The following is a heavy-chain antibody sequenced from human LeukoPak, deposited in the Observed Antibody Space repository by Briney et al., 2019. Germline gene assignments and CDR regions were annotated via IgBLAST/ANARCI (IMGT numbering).Heavy chain of an antibody. V-gene: IGHV3-30*03. CDR2: ISYDGSNK. J-gene: IGHJ4*02. CDR3: ATYGGNSLVYY. D-gene: IGHD4-23*01. CDR1: GFTFSSYG. Sequence: GGSLRLSCAASGFTFSSYGMHWVRQAPGKGLEWVAVISYDGSNKYYADSVKGRFTISRDNSKNTLYLQMNSLRAEDTAVYYCATYGGNSLVYYWGQGTLVTVSS.